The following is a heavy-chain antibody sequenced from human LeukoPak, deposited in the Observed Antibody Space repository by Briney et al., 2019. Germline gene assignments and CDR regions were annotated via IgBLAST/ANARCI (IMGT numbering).Heavy chain of an antibody. J-gene: IGHJ3*02. Sequence: ASVKVSCKASGYTFTSYYMHWVRQAPGQGLEWMGIINPSGGSTSYAQKFQGRVTMTRGTSTSTVYMELSSLRSEDTAVYYCARDPLSAFGSPGAFDIWGQGTMVTVSS. CDR2: INPSGGST. V-gene: IGHV1-46*01. CDR3: ARDPLSAFGSPGAFDI. CDR1: GYTFTSYY. D-gene: IGHD3-3*01.